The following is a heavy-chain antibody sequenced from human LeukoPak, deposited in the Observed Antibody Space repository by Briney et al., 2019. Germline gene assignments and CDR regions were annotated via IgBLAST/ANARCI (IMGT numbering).Heavy chain of an antibody. Sequence: GGSLRLSCAASGFTVGTSYMSWVRQAPGKGLEWVAVMYNDANHGSTYYADSVKGRFTISRDNFKNTLYLQMNTLRAEDTAVYYCARENGYCSTTGCPSGYWGRGTLVTVSS. CDR3: ARENGYCSTTGCPSGY. V-gene: IGHV3-66*01. J-gene: IGHJ4*02. CDR1: GFTVGTSY. CDR2: MYNDANHGST. D-gene: IGHD2-2*03.